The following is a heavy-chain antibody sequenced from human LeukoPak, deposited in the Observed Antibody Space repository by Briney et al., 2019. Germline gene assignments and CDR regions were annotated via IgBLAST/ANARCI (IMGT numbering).Heavy chain of an antibody. D-gene: IGHD3-22*01. CDR3: ATTPNYYDSSGYSDY. Sequence: GASVKVSCKVSGYTLTELSMHWVRQAPGKGLEWMGGFDPEDGETIYAQKFQGRVTMTEDTSTDTAYMELSSLRSEDTAVYYCATTPNYYDSSGYSDYWGQGTLVTVSS. CDR1: GYTLTELS. V-gene: IGHV1-24*01. CDR2: FDPEDGET. J-gene: IGHJ4*02.